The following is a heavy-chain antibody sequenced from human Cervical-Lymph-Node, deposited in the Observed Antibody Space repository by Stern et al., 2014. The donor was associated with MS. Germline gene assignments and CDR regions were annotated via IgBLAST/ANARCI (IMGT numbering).Heavy chain of an antibody. CDR1: GFTFSSYG. Sequence: EQLVESGGGVVQPGRSLRLSCAASGFTFSSYGMHWVRQAPGKGLEWVTVIWYDGSNTYYGDSVTGRFTISRDDTKNTLYLQMNSLRAEDTAVYYCAREGRYCSGGSCYSQDYYYGMDVWGQGTTVTVSS. D-gene: IGHD2-15*01. CDR2: IWYDGSNT. CDR3: AREGRYCSGGSCYSQDYYYGMDV. J-gene: IGHJ6*02. V-gene: IGHV3-33*01.